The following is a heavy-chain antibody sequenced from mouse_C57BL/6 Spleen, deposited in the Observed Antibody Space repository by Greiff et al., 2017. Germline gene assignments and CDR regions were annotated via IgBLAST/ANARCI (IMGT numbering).Heavy chain of an antibody. D-gene: IGHD1-1*01. J-gene: IGHJ2*01. CDR1: GYTFTSYW. CDR2: IDPSDSET. Sequence: QVQLKQPGAELVRPGSSVKLSCKASGYTFTSYWMHWVKQRPIQGLEWIGNIDPSDSETHYNQKFKDKATLTVDKSSSTAYMQLSSLTSEDSAVYYCARYYYGLFDYWGQGTTLTVSS. V-gene: IGHV1-52*01. CDR3: ARYYYGLFDY.